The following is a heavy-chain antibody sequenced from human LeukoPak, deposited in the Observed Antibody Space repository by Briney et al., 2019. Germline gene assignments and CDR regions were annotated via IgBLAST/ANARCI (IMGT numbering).Heavy chain of an antibody. D-gene: IGHD1-26*01. Sequence: GGSLRLSCAASGFTFSSYAMHWVRQAPGKGLEWVSTIFSGGTTDYADSVKGRFTISRDNSKNTVSLQMNNLRVDDTAVYYCAGTTSSWGYFYMDVWGKGTTVTVSS. V-gene: IGHV3-53*01. CDR3: AGTTSSWGYFYMDV. CDR2: IFSGGTT. J-gene: IGHJ6*03. CDR1: GFTFSSYA.